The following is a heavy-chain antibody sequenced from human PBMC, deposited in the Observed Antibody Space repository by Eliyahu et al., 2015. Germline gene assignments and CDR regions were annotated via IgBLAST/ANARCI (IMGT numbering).Heavy chain of an antibody. D-gene: IGHD3-9*01. V-gene: IGHV3-49*03. CDR3: SRGITIFRLIISDY. CDR1: GFXFGXYA. J-gene: IGHJ4*02. CDR2: IRSKPYGGTT. Sequence: EVQLVESGGDLVQPGRSLXLSCTASGFXFGXYAXXWFRQAPGKGLEWVGFIRSKPYGGTTEYAASVKGRFTISRDDSKSIAYLQMNSLETADTAVYFCSRGITIFRLIISDYWGQGSLVTVSS.